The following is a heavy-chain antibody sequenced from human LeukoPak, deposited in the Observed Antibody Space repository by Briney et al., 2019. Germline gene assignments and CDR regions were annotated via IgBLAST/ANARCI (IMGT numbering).Heavy chain of an antibody. J-gene: IGHJ4*02. CDR3: ARDARSHCGTDACYGPYFDY. CDR1: GFSFSTSR. CDR2: IRGSSTNI. D-gene: IGHD2-2*01. Sequence: PGGSPRLSCAASGFSFSTSRMSWVRQTPGKGLEWISYIRGSSTNIYYADSVKGRFTISRDNARNSLYLQMNDLRAEDTGVYFCARDARSHCGTDACYGPYFDYWGQGSLVTVSS. V-gene: IGHV3-48*01.